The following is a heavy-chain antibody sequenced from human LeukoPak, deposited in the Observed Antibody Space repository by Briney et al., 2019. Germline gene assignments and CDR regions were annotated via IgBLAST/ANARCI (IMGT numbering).Heavy chain of an antibody. Sequence: PGGSLRLSCAASGFTFSAFGMHWVRQAPGKGLEWVTFIPYDGSDKYYADSVKGRFTISRDNSKNTLYLQMNNMRTEDTAVYYCAKDGSGSYTFFDYWGQGTLVTVSS. D-gene: IGHD1-26*01. CDR3: AKDGSGSYTFFDY. J-gene: IGHJ4*02. CDR1: GFTFSAFG. CDR2: IPYDGSDK. V-gene: IGHV3-30*02.